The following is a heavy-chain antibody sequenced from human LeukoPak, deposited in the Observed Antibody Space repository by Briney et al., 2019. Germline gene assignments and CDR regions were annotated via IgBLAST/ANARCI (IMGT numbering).Heavy chain of an antibody. Sequence: PGGSLRLSCAASGFTFSSSAMSWVRQAPRKGLEWVSGISGSGASTYYADSVKGRFTISRDNSRNTLYLQMNSPRAEDTAVYYCARGYIRLLDYWGQGTLVTVSS. CDR1: GFTFSSSA. CDR3: ARGYIRLLDY. D-gene: IGHD5-18*01. J-gene: IGHJ4*02. V-gene: IGHV3-23*01. CDR2: ISGSGAST.